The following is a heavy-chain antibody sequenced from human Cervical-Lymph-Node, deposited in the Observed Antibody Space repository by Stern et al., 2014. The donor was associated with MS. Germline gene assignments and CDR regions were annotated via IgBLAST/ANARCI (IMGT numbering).Heavy chain of an antibody. Sequence: QVQLGQSGAEVKEPGASVKVSCKASGYTFTDYNIQWVRQAPGPGLEWMGMISPDGGRTAYAPKFRGRVTMTRDKSTATVYMELNSLRSEDTAVYFCARVAPTVGAAYWGQGTLVTVSS. CDR2: ISPDGGRT. CDR3: ARVAPTVGAAY. CDR1: GYTFTDYN. J-gene: IGHJ4*02. V-gene: IGHV1-46*01. D-gene: IGHD1-26*01.